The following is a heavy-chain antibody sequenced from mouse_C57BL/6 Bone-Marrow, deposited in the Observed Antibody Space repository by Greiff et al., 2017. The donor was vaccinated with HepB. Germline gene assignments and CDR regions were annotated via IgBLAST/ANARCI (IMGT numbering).Heavy chain of an antibody. J-gene: IGHJ4*01. CDR1: GYTFTNYW. D-gene: IGHD1-1*01. Sequence: QVQLQQSGAELVRPGTSVKMSCKASGYTFTNYWIGWAKQRPGHGLEWIGDIYPGGGYTNYNEKFKGKATLTADKYSSTAYMQFSSLTSEDSAIYYCARRPYYGSSYPYAMDYWGQGTSVTVSS. CDR2: IYPGGGYT. CDR3: ARRPYYGSSYPYAMDY. V-gene: IGHV1-63*01.